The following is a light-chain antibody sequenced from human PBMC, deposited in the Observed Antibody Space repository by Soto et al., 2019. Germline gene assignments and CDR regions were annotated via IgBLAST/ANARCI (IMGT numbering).Light chain of an antibody. Sequence: DIQITQSPSTLSASVGDRLTLTCRASQRISSWLARYQQKPGKAPKLLIYDASSLESGVPSRFSGSGSGTAFTLTFSSLQPDDFATYYCQQYNSWTFGQGAKVDIK. CDR2: DAS. J-gene: IGKJ1*01. CDR3: QQYNSWT. CDR1: QRISSW. V-gene: IGKV1-5*01.